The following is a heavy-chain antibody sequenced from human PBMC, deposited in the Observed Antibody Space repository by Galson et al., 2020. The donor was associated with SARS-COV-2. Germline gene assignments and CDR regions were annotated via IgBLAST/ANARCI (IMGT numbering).Heavy chain of an antibody. CDR3: ARGLWSSVGYYYYMDV. Sequence: SVKVSCKASGGTFSSYAISWVRQAPGQGLEWMGGIIPIFGTANYAQKFQGRVTITADESTSTAYMELSSLRSEDTAVYYCARGLWSSVGYYYYMDVWGKGTTVTVSS. V-gene: IGHV1-69*13. D-gene: IGHD6-6*01. CDR2: IIPIFGTA. CDR1: GGTFSSYA. J-gene: IGHJ6*03.